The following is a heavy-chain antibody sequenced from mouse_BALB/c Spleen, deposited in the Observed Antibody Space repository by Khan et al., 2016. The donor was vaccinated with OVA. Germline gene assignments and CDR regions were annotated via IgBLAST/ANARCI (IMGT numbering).Heavy chain of an antibody. D-gene: IGHD1-1*02. J-gene: IGHJ1*01. V-gene: IGHV9-3-1*01. CDR1: GYTFTNYG. CDR2: IHTYTGEP. CDR3: ASGGYWYFDV. Sequence: QIQLVQSGPELKKPGETVKISCKASGYTFTNYGMNCVKQAPGKGLTRMGWIHTYTGEPTYADDFTGRFAFSLKTSASPAYLQINNLKYEDTATDFWASGGYWYFDVWGAGTTVTVSS.